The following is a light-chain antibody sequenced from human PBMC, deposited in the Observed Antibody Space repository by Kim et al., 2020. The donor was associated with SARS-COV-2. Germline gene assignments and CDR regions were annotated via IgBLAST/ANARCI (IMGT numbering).Light chain of an antibody. Sequence: DIQMTQSPSSLSASLGDRVTITCRASQGIKNYLAWFHQKPGKAPRSLIFDVSALQSGVPSRFSGIGSATEFTLIINSLQPEDLGTYYCQQYNSYPLTFGGGTKVDIK. CDR3: QQYNSYPLT. CDR2: DVS. J-gene: IGKJ4*01. CDR1: QGIKNY. V-gene: IGKV1-16*01.